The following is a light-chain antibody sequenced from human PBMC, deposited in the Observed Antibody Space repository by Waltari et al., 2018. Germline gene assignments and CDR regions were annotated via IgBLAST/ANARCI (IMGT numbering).Light chain of an antibody. CDR3: QQYDNSPIT. Sequence: EIVLTQSPGTLSLSPGERATLSCRASQSVSSSYLAWYQQKRGPAPRLLIYGASSRATGIPDRFSGYVSGTDFTLTISRLEPEDFAVYYCQQYDNSPITFGQGTRLEIK. CDR1: QSVSSSY. J-gene: IGKJ5*01. V-gene: IGKV3-20*01. CDR2: GAS.